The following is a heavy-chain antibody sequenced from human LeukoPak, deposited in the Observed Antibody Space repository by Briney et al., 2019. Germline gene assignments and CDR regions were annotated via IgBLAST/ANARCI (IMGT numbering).Heavy chain of an antibody. V-gene: IGHV4-61*01. CDR2: IYYSGTT. J-gene: IGHJ6*02. D-gene: IGHD3-3*01. CDR1: GGSVSSGSSY. Sequence: SETLSLTCTVSGGSVSSGSSYWTWIRQPPGKGLEWIGYIYYSGTTNYNPSLKRRVAMSVDRSKNQFSLKLSSVTAADTAVYYCASRNQDFWSGYWDVWGQGTTVTVSS. CDR3: ASRNQDFWSGYWDV.